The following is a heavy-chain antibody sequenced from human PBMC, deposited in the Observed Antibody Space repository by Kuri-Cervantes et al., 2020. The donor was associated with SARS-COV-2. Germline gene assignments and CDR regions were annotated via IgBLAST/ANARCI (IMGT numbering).Heavy chain of an antibody. Sequence: ASVKVSCKASGYTFTGYYMHWVRQAPGQGLEWMGWINPNSGGTNYAQKLQGRVTMTTDTSTSTAYMELRSLRSDDTAVYYCARAAAPPGGDYYYMDVWGKGTTVTVSS. D-gene: IGHD2-2*01. CDR1: GYTFTGYY. V-gene: IGHV1-2*02. J-gene: IGHJ6*03. CDR3: ARAAAPPGGDYYYMDV. CDR2: INPNSGGT.